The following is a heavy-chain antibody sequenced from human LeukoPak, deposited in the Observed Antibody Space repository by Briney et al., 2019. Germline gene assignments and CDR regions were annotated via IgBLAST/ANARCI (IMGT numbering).Heavy chain of an antibody. J-gene: IGHJ2*01. CDR1: GFPFSSYS. D-gene: IGHD2-2*01. V-gene: IGHV3-21*01. CDR2: ISSSSSYI. CDR3: ARAIVVVPAAILGYWYFDL. Sequence: PGGSLRLSCAASGFPFSSYSMNWVRQAPGKGLEWVSSISSSSSYIYYADSVKGRFTISRDNAKNSLYLQMNSLRAEDTAVYYCARAIVVVPAAILGYWYFDLWGRGTLVTVSS.